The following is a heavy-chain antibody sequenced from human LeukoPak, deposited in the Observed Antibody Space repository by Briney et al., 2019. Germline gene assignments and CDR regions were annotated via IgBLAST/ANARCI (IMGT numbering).Heavy chain of an antibody. CDR2: IRSKANSYAT. CDR1: GFTFSGSA. Sequence: PGGSLRLCCAASGFTFSGSAMHWVRQASGKVLEWVGRIRSKANSYATAYAASVEGRFTISRDDSNNPEYLQMNRLKTEDTAVYYCTRHEMGYYDSSGYSDAFDIWGQGTMVTVSS. D-gene: IGHD3-22*01. V-gene: IGHV3-73*01. CDR3: TRHEMGYYDSSGYSDAFDI. J-gene: IGHJ3*02.